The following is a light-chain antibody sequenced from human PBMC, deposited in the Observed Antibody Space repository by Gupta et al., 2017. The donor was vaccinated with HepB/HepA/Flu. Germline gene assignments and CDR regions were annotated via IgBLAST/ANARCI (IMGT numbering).Light chain of an antibody. CDR2: GNN. V-gene: IGLV1-40*01. CDR1: RSNLGADDD. Sequence: SVLTQPPSVSGAPGQSVTISCTGSRSNLGADDDVNWYQHRPGTAPKRLIYGNNKRPSGVPDRFSGSKSGTSASLAITGLHAEDEADYHCQSYDSSLSGVIFGGGTKLTVL. J-gene: IGLJ2*01. CDR3: QSYDSSLSGVI.